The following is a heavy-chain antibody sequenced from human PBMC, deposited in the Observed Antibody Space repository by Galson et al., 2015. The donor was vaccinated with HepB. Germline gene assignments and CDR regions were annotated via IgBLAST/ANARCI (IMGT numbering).Heavy chain of an antibody. CDR1: GYTFSSYG. D-gene: IGHD2-15*01. Sequence: SVKVSCKASGYTFSSYGLNWVRQAPGQGLEWMGWISTYNGDTNCSKKFQGRVSMTTDTSTNTAYMELRSLTTGDTAMYYCARDGVMRWSWSKRYFDYWGQVILV. CDR2: ISTYNGDT. CDR3: ARDGVMRWSWSKRYFDY. V-gene: IGHV1-18*04. J-gene: IGHJ4*02.